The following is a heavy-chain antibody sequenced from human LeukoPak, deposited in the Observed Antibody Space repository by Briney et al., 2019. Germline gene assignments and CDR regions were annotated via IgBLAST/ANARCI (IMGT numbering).Heavy chain of an antibody. CDR1: GFTFDDYA. CDR3: ARDASSGTHFSYAFDV. V-gene: IGHV3-9*01. D-gene: IGHD1-26*01. J-gene: IGHJ3*01. CDR2: ISWNSGSI. Sequence: PGRSLRLSCAASGFTFDDYAMHWVRQAPGKDLEWVSGISWNSGSIGYADSVKGRFTISRDNAKNSLYLQMNTLRAEDTAIYYCARDASSGTHFSYAFDVWGLGTMVTVSS.